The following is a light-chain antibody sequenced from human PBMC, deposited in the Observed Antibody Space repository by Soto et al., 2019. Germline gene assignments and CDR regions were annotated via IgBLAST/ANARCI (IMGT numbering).Light chain of an antibody. V-gene: IGKV3-20*01. CDR1: QRVSSSY. J-gene: IGKJ2*01. CDR2: GAS. CDR3: QQYGSSPYT. Sequence: PGERATLSCRASQRVSSSYLAWYQQKPGQAPRLLIYGASSRATGIPDRFSGSGSGTDFTLTISRLEPEDFAVYYCQQYGSSPYTFGQGTRLEIK.